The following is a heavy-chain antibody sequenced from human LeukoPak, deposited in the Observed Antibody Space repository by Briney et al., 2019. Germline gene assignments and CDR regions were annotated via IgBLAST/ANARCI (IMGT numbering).Heavy chain of an antibody. D-gene: IGHD2-21*02. Sequence: GGSLRLSCAASGFTSLTQWMYWVRHAPGKGLVWVSLTNNDGSTTNYADSVKGRFTISRDNAKNTLFLQMDSLRGDDTAVYCASRVATSFDYWGPGTLVTVSS. V-gene: IGHV3-74*01. J-gene: IGHJ4*02. CDR2: TNNDGSTT. CDR1: GFTSLTQW. CDR3: ASRVATSFDY.